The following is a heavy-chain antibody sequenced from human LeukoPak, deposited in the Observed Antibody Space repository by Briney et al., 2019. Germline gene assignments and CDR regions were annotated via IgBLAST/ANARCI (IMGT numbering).Heavy chain of an antibody. D-gene: IGHD6-19*01. CDR3: AREALSSGWLDY. J-gene: IGHJ4*02. V-gene: IGHV4-61*02. Sequence: SETLSLTCTVSGGSISSSSYYWSWIRQPAGKGLEWIGRIYTSGSTNYNPSLKSRVTISVDTSKNQFSLKLSSVTAADTAVYYCAREALSSGWLDYWGQGTLVTVSS. CDR1: GGSISSSSYY. CDR2: IYTSGST.